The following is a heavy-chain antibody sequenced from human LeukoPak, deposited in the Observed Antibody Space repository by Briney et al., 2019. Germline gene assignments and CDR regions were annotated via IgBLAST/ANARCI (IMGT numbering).Heavy chain of an antibody. Sequence: PSETLSLTCTVSGGSISSDTYYWAWIRQPPGKGLEWIGTIYYSGSTYYNPSLNSRVTISVDTSKNQFSLKLSSVTAADTALYFCARAMASASHYYFDFWGQGTLVTVSS. CDR2: IYYSGST. CDR3: ARAMASASHYYFDF. D-gene: IGHD6-13*01. CDR1: GGSISSDTYY. V-gene: IGHV4-39*01. J-gene: IGHJ4*02.